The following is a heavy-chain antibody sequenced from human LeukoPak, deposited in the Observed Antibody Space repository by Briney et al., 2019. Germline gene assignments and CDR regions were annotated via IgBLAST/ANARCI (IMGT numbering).Heavy chain of an antibody. CDR1: GGSISSSSYY. J-gene: IGHJ6*03. Sequence: SETLSLTCTVSGGSISSSSYYWGWIRQPPGKGLEWIGSIYYSGSTYYNPSLKSRVTISVDTSKNQFSLKLSSVTAADTAVYYCARQGQQLVQGDYYYDYMDVWGKGTTVTVSS. CDR2: IYYSGST. V-gene: IGHV4-39*01. D-gene: IGHD6-13*01. CDR3: ARQGQQLVQGDYYYDYMDV.